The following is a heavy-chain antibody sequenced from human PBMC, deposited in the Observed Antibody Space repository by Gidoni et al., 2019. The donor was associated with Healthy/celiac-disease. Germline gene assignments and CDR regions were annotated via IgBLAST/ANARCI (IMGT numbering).Heavy chain of an antibody. D-gene: IGHD2-15*01. J-gene: IGHJ5*02. CDR1: GGYFSGYY. CDR3: ASTDIVVVVAGRPRRWFDP. V-gene: IGHV4-34*01. CDR2: INHSGST. Sequence: QVQLQQWGAGLLKPSETLSLTCAVYGGYFSGYYWSWIRQPPGKGLEWIGEINHSGSTNYNPSRKSRVTISVDTSKNQFSLKLSSVTAADTAVYYCASTDIVVVVAGRPRRWFDPWGQGTLVTVSS.